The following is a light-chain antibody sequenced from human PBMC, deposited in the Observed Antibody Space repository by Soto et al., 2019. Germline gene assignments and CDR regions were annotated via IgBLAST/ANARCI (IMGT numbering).Light chain of an antibody. CDR3: TSPTPGSLYV. CDR2: MVS. Sequence: QSALTQPASVSGSPGQSITISFTGTSSDVGNYNYVSWYQQYPGRVPKLLIYMVSNRPSGVSNRSSGSKSGNTASLTISGLQAEDEADYFCTSPTPGSLYVFGTGTKLTVL. CDR1: SSDVGNYNY. V-gene: IGLV2-14*01. J-gene: IGLJ1*01.